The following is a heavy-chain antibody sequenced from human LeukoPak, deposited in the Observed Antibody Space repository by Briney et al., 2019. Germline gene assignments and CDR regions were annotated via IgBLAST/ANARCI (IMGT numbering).Heavy chain of an antibody. V-gene: IGHV7-4-1*02. J-gene: IGHJ4*02. D-gene: IGHD3-22*01. CDR2: IDPNSGSP. CDR1: GYTFSIYT. CDR3: ARLHYDSSGFSPLDY. Sequence: ASVKVSCKASGYTFSIYTLHWVRQAPGQGLEWMGWIDPNSGSPTYAQGFTGRFVFSSDTSVTTAYLQISSLKAEDTAVYYCARLHYDSSGFSPLDYWGQGTLVTVSS.